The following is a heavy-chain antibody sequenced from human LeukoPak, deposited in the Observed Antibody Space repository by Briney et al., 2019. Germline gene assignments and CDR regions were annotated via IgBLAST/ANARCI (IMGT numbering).Heavy chain of an antibody. CDR1: GFTFSSYG. V-gene: IGHV3-30*18. CDR2: ISYDGSNK. Sequence: GRSLRLSCAASGFTFSSYGMHWVRQAPGKGLEWVAVISYDGSNKYYADSVKGRFTISRDNAKNSVYLQMTSLRAEDTALYYCAKDATAVPGTVYMDVWGKGTTVTISS. CDR3: AKDATAVPGTVYMDV. J-gene: IGHJ6*03. D-gene: IGHD6-13*01.